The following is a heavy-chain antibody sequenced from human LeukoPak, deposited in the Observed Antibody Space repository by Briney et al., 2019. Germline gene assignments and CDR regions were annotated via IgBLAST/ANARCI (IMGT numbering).Heavy chain of an antibody. Sequence: AGGSLRLSCAASGFTVGTNYMTWVRQAPGKGLEWVSIIYSGGSTFYADSVKGRFTISRDNSKNTLYLQMNSLRVEDTAVYYCAKAPERSCNGASCYPLDYWGQGTLVTVSS. CDR1: GFTVGTNY. CDR3: AKAPERSCNGASCYPLDY. V-gene: IGHV3-53*01. D-gene: IGHD2-15*01. J-gene: IGHJ4*02. CDR2: IYSGGST.